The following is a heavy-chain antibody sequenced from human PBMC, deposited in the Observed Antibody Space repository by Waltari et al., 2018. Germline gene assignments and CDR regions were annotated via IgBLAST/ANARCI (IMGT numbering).Heavy chain of an antibody. Sequence: EVQLVESGGGLVKPGGSLRLSCAASGFTCSSYSTTWLRQAPGKGVRWVSSISSSSNYIYYADSVKGRFTIFRDNAKHSLFLQMNSLRAEDTAVYYCARDFTSWGFDYWGQGTLVTVSS. V-gene: IGHV3-21*01. CDR3: ARDFTSWGFDY. J-gene: IGHJ4*02. CDR1: GFTCSSYS. D-gene: IGHD2-2*01. CDR2: ISSSSNYI.